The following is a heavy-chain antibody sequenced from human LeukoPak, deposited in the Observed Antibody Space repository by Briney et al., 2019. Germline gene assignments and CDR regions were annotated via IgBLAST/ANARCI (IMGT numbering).Heavy chain of an antibody. Sequence: GGSLRLSCAASGVSFSSYTMNWVRQAPGKGLEWVSSISSSSSYIYYADSVKGRFTISRDNAKNSLYLQMNSLRAEDTAVYYCARGTMFPYYFDYWGRGTLVTVSS. D-gene: IGHD3-10*02. V-gene: IGHV3-21*01. J-gene: IGHJ4*02. CDR1: GVSFSSYT. CDR3: ARGTMFPYYFDY. CDR2: ISSSSSYI.